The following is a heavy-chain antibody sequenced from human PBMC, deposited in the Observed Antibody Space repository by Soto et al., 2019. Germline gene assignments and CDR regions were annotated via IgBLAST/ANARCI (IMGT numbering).Heavy chain of an antibody. CDR2: IYYSGST. D-gene: IGHD3-3*01. CDR1: GGSISSYY. V-gene: IGHV4-59*01. Sequence: SETLSLTCAVSGGSISSYYWNWIRQPPGKRLEWIGYIYYSGSTIYNPSLKSRVTISVGTSKNQLSLKLSSVTAADTAVYYCARGDLGDPWGQGTLVTVSS. J-gene: IGHJ5*02. CDR3: ARGDLGDP.